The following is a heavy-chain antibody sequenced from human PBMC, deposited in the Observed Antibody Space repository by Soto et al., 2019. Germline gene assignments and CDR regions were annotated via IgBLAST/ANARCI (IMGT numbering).Heavy chain of an antibody. CDR1: GFTFSRSA. D-gene: IGHD6-19*01. CDR2: ISAPSAST. Sequence: EVHLLESGEGLVQPGGSLRLSCAASGFTFSRSAMSWVRQAAGKGLEGVSGISAPSASTFYADSVKGRFTISRDNSKNTLYLQLNSLRAADTAVYYCAKDSIAVIGTSTRGYYGMDVWGQGTTVTVSS. V-gene: IGHV3-23*01. CDR3: AKDSIAVIGTSTRGYYGMDV. J-gene: IGHJ6*02.